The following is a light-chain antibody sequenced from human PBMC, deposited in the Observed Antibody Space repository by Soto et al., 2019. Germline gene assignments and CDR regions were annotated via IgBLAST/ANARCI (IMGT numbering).Light chain of an antibody. CDR3: AAWDDSLRVV. J-gene: IGLJ3*02. CDR1: SSNIGSKT. CDR2: SDN. Sequence: QSVLTQPPSASGTPGQRVIMSCSGSSSNIGSKTVNWYQHVPGTTPKLLVYSDNQRPSGVPARFSGSKSGTSASLAISGLQSEDEADYYCAAWDDSLRVVFGGGTKLTVL. V-gene: IGLV1-44*01.